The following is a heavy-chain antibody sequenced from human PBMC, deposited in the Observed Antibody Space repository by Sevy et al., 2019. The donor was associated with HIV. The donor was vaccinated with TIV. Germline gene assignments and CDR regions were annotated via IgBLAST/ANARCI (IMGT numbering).Heavy chain of an antibody. CDR2: ISYDGSNK. CDR1: GFTFSSYG. CDR3: ATPTAPHYYYGMDV. D-gene: IGHD4-17*01. Sequence: GGSLRLSCAASGFTFSSYGMHWVRQAPGKVLEWVAVISYDGSNKYYADSVKGRFTISRDNSKNTLYLQMTSLRAEDTAVYYCATPTAPHYYYGMDVWGQGTTVTVSS. J-gene: IGHJ6*02. V-gene: IGHV3-30*03.